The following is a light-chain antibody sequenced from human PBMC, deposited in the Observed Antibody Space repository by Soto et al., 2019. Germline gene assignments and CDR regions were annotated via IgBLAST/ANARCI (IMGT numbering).Light chain of an antibody. V-gene: IGKV3-20*01. J-gene: IGKJ1*01. CDR2: GAS. CDR1: QSVSSSY. Sequence: EIVFTQSPGILSLSSGETATLSCRSSQSVSSSYLTWYQQKPGQAPRLLIYGASSRATGIPDRFSGSGSGTDFTLTISRLEPEDFAVYYCQQYGSSPRTFGQGTKVDIQ. CDR3: QQYGSSPRT.